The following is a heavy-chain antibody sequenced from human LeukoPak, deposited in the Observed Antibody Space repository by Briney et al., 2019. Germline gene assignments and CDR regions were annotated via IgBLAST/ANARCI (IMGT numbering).Heavy chain of an antibody. CDR3: ARVADSSGYHSGD. D-gene: IGHD3-22*01. J-gene: IGHJ4*02. CDR2: IIPIFGTA. Sequence: SVKVSCKASGGTFSSYAISWVRQALGQGLEWMGGIIPIFGTANYAQKFQGRVTITTDESTSTAYMELSSLRSEDTAVYYCARVADSSGYHSGDWGQGTRVTASS. V-gene: IGHV1-69*05. CDR1: GGTFSSYA.